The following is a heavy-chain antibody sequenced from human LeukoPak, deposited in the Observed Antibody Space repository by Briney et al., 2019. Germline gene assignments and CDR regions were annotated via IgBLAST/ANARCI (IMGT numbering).Heavy chain of an antibody. CDR2: INHSGST. CDR3: ARGRGRVIDY. V-gene: IGHV4-34*01. J-gene: IGHJ4*02. Sequence: SETLSLTCAVYGGSFSGYYWSWIRQPPGKGLEWIGEINHSGSTNYNPSLKSRVTISVDTSKNQFSLKLSSVTAADTAVYYCARGRGRVIDYWGQGTLVTVSS. D-gene: IGHD2-21*01. CDR1: GGSFSGYY.